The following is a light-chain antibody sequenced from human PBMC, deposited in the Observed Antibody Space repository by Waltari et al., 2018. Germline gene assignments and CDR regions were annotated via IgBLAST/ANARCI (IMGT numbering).Light chain of an antibody. Sequence: SPLPPPASVSGSPGQSITISCTGTRSPLILLDYVPWYQQRPGKVPRLIIYDVVKRPSGVSNRFSGSMSGYTATLTISGLQAEDEADYYCCSYTSSDTYVFGSGTTVTVL. V-gene: IGLV2-14*03. CDR2: DVV. J-gene: IGLJ1*01. CDR3: CSYTSSDTYV. CDR1: RSPLILLDY.